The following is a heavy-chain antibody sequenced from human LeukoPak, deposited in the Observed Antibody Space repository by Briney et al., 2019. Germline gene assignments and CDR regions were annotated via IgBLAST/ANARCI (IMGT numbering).Heavy chain of an antibody. CDR2: MIHSGST. J-gene: IGHJ1*01. CDR3: ARLGSYYDSSGYTYFQH. Sequence: SETLSLTCAVYGGSFSGYSWSWIRQPPGKGLEWVGEMIHSGSTNYNPSLKSRVTISVDTSKNQFSLKLSSVTAADTAVYYCARLGSYYDSSGYTYFQHWGQGTLVTVSS. D-gene: IGHD3-22*01. V-gene: IGHV4-34*12. CDR1: GGSFSGYS.